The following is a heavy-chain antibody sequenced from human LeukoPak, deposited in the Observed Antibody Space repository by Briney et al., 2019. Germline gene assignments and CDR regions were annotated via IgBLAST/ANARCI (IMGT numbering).Heavy chain of an antibody. CDR2: ISYDGSNK. CDR3: AREPSGWYVDY. D-gene: IGHD6-19*01. Sequence: GGSLRLSCAASGFTFSSYAMSWVRQAPGKGLEWVAVISYDGSNKYYADSVKGRFTISRDNSKNTLYLQMNSLRAEDTAVYYCAREPSGWYVDYWGQGTLVTVSS. V-gene: IGHV3-30-3*01. CDR1: GFTFSSYA. J-gene: IGHJ4*02.